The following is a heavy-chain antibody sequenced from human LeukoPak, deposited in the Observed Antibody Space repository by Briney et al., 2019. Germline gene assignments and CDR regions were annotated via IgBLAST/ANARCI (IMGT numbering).Heavy chain of an antibody. CDR3: AKAVFGGGNPRGTDY. V-gene: IGHV3-23*01. Sequence: GGSLRLSCAASGFTFSSYAMSGVRQAPGKGLEWVSAISGSGGSTYYADSVKGRFTISRDNSKNTLYLQMNSLRAEDTAVYYCAKAVFGGGNPRGTDYWGQGTLVTVSS. CDR2: ISGSGGST. J-gene: IGHJ4*02. CDR1: GFTFSSYA. D-gene: IGHD4-23*01.